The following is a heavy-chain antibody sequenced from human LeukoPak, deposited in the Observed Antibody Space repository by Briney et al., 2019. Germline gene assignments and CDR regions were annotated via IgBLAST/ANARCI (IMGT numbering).Heavy chain of an antibody. CDR1: GYTFTSYY. J-gene: IGHJ5*02. CDR2: INPTGGST. V-gene: IGHV1-46*01. Sequence: ASVKVSCKASGYTFTSYYMHWVRQAPGQGLEWMGLINPTGGSTGYAQKFQGRVTMTRDMSTSTDYMELSSLRSEDTAIYYCARDNSVGDNAWWFGPSGQGTLVTVSS. D-gene: IGHD1-26*01. CDR3: ARDNSVGDNAWWFGP.